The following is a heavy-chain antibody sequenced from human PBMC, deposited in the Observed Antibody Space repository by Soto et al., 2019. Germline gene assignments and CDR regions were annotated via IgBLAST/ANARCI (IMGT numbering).Heavy chain of an antibody. CDR2: INPTGTMT. Sequence: SVKVSCKSSGYTFITSYYTHWVRQAPGQGLEWMGIINPTGTMTKYSERFQGRLTMTRDTSTSTDYMELSTLTSEDTAVYFCARDTGYDHDAFDIWGQGTMVTVS. J-gene: IGHJ3*02. CDR3: ARDTGYDHDAFDI. V-gene: IGHV1-46*01. CDR1: GYTFITSYY. D-gene: IGHD5-12*01.